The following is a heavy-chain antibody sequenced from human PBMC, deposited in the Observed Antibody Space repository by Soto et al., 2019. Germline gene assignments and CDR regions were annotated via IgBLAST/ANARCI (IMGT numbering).Heavy chain of an antibody. CDR2: ISSSSSYI. CDR1: GFTFSSYS. V-gene: IGHV3-21*01. CDR3: ARVNRHYYDSSGYQYYFDY. Sequence: PAGSLRLSCAASGFTFSSYSMNWVRQAPGKGLEWVSSISSSSSYIYYADSVKGRFTISRDNAKNSLYLQMNSLRAEDTAVYYCARVNRHYYDSSGYQYYFDYWGQGTLVTVSS. D-gene: IGHD3-22*01. J-gene: IGHJ4*02.